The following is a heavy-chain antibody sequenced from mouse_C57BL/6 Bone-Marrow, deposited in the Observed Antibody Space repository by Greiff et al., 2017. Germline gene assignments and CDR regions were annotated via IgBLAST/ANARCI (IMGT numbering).Heavy chain of an antibody. Sequence: QVQLQQPGAELVMPGASVKLSCKASGYTFTSYWMHWVKQRPGQGLEWIGEIDPSDSYTNYNQKFKGKSTLTVDKSSSTAYMQLSSLTSEDSAVYYCARYLYAYYFDYWGKGTTLTVSS. CDR3: ARYLYAYYFDY. D-gene: IGHD1-3*01. CDR1: GYTFTSYW. CDR2: IDPSDSYT. V-gene: IGHV1-69*01. J-gene: IGHJ2*01.